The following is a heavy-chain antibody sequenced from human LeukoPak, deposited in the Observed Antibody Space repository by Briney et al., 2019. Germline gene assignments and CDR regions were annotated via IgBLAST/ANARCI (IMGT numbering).Heavy chain of an antibody. CDR1: GGSISSSSYY. V-gene: IGHV4-39*01. Sequence: SETLSLTCTFSGGSISSSSYYWGWIRQPPGKGLEWIGSIYYSGSTYYNPSLKSRVTISVDTSKNQFSLKLSSVTAADTAVYYCARQQRIVVVPSWFDPWGQGTLVTVSS. CDR2: IYYSGST. CDR3: ARQQRIVVVPSWFDP. D-gene: IGHD2-2*01. J-gene: IGHJ5*02.